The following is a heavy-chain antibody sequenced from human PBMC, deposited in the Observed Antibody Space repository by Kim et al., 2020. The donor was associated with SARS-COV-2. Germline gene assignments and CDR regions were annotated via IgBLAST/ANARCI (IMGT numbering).Heavy chain of an antibody. V-gene: IGHV3-23*01. D-gene: IGHD2-21*01. J-gene: IGHJ5*02. CDR2: VSVGGDP. Sequence: GGSLRLSCATSGFTFANFAMAWVRQAPGKGPEWVSGVSVGGDPYYAESVKGRFTIFRDRAKSMIYLQMSSLRVEDTAVYYCAKLGDDMRLIVDRWGQGTL. CDR3: AKLGDDMRLIVDR. CDR1: GFTFANFA.